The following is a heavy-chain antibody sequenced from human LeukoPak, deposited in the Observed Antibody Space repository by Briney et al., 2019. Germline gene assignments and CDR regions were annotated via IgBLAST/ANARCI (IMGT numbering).Heavy chain of an antibody. V-gene: IGHV3-7*05. J-gene: IGHJ4*02. CDR2: IKQDGSEK. CDR3: ARATGVYYGSGSYVYFDY. D-gene: IGHD3-10*01. CDR1: GFTFTKYA. Sequence: PGGSLRLSCAASGFTFTKYAMSWVRQAPGKGLEWVANIKQDGSEKYYVDSVKGRFTISRDNAKNSLYVQMNSLRAEDTAVYYCARATGVYYGSGSYVYFDYWGQGTLVTVSS.